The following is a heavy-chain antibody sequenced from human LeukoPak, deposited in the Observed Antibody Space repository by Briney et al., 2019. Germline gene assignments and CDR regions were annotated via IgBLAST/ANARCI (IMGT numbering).Heavy chain of an antibody. D-gene: IGHD2-2*02. J-gene: IGHJ4*02. CDR1: GGTFSSYA. Sequence: SVKVFCKASGGTFSSYAISWVRQAPGQGLEWMGGIIPIFGTANYAQKFQGRVTITADESTSTAYMELSSLRSEDTAVYYCARDLLGAHLGYCSSTSCYTLDYWGQGTLVTVSS. CDR3: ARDLLGAHLGYCSSTSCYTLDY. CDR2: IIPIFGTA. V-gene: IGHV1-69*13.